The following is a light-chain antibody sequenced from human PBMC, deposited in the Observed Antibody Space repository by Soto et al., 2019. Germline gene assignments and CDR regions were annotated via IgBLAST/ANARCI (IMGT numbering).Light chain of an antibody. CDR3: LPSAKCPPSLT. V-gene: IGKV3-20*01. J-gene: IGKJ4*01. CDR1: ESVNIMY. Sequence: ILLTQSPGVRALSPGGRATVSCRASESVNIMYRGWYQQKPGQAPRLLIYHTSLRPTGIPARFSGSGSGTDFPLTISRLQPEDFAVYYCLPSAKCPPSLTFGGGTKADNK. CDR2: HTS.